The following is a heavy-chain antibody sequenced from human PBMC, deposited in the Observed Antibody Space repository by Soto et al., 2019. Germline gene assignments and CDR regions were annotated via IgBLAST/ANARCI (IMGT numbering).Heavy chain of an antibody. V-gene: IGHV1-18*01. Sequence: ASVKVSCKASGYTFTSYGISWVRQAPGQGLEWMGWISAYNGNTNYAQKLQGRVTMTTDTSTSTAYMELRSLRSDDTAVYYCAVFRWSKDTLAAADIYYYYYGMDVWGQGTSVTVSS. CDR1: GYTFTSYG. CDR2: ISAYNGNT. CDR3: AVFRWSKDTLAAADIYYYYYGMDV. J-gene: IGHJ6*02. D-gene: IGHD6-13*01.